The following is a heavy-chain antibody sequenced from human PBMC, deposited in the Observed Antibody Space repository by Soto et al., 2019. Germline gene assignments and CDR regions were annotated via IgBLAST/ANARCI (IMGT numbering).Heavy chain of an antibody. J-gene: IGHJ6*02. D-gene: IGHD3-22*01. Sequence: SVKVSCKASGYTFTSYYMHWVRHAPGQGLEWMGIINPSGGSTSYAQKFQGRVTMTRDTSTSTVYMELSSLRSEDTAVYYCASKAPYYYDSSGVISSRYYYYGMDVWAQGTTVTVSS. V-gene: IGHV1-46*01. CDR1: GYTFTSYY. CDR3: ASKAPYYYDSSGVISSRYYYYGMDV. CDR2: INPSGGST.